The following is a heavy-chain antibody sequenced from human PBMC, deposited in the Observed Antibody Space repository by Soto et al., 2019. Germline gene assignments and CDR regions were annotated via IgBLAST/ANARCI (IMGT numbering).Heavy chain of an antibody. Sequence: NPSETLSLTCSVSGGSISSPTYYWGWVRRAPGGGPEWIGNIFYNGSTDYNPSLKSRVTISVDTSKNQFSLRLTSVTAADTAVYYCARHQRYYYSMDVWGKGTTVTVSS. V-gene: IGHV4-39*01. CDR1: GGSISSPTYY. J-gene: IGHJ6*03. CDR3: ARHQRYYYSMDV. CDR2: IFYNGST. D-gene: IGHD3-10*01.